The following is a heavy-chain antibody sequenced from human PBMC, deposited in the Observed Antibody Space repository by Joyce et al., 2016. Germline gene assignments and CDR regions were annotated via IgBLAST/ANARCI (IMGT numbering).Heavy chain of an antibody. Sequence: QVQLLQSAAAVKKPGASVKVSCKVSGHTLSELSIHWVRQAPGKGLEWMGGFDAEEGEIIYAKKFQDRVTMTEDTSTDTAYRELSSLRSEDTAVYYCATGGGLQILPFDFWGQGTKVTVSS. V-gene: IGHV1-24*01. D-gene: IGHD5-24*01. CDR2: FDAEEGEI. CDR1: GHTLSELS. J-gene: IGHJ3*01. CDR3: ATGGGLQILPFDF.